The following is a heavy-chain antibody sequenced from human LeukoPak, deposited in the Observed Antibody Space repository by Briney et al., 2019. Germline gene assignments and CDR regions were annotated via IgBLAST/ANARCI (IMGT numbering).Heavy chain of an antibody. CDR2: ISHSGST. Sequence: SETLSLTCAVYGGSFSGYYWSWIRQPPGKGLEWIGEISHSGSTNYNPSLKSRVTISVDTSKNQFSLKLSSVTAADTAVYYCASGYYDSSGYMYYFDYWGQGTLVTVSS. CDR3: ASGYYDSSGYMYYFDY. CDR1: GGSFSGYY. D-gene: IGHD3-22*01. J-gene: IGHJ4*02. V-gene: IGHV4-34*01.